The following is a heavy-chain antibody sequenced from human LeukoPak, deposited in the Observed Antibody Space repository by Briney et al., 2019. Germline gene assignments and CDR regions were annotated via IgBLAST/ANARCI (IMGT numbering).Heavy chain of an antibody. Sequence: ASVKVSCKASGYTFTGYYMHWVRQAPGQGLEWMGWINPNSGGTNYAQKFQGRVTMTRDTSISTAYLELSWLRSDDTAVYYCAKNNEARDYWFADLWGRGTLVTVSS. CDR1: GYTFTGYY. J-gene: IGHJ2*01. CDR3: AKNNEARDYWFADL. V-gene: IGHV1-2*02. D-gene: IGHD2/OR15-2a*01. CDR2: INPNSGGT.